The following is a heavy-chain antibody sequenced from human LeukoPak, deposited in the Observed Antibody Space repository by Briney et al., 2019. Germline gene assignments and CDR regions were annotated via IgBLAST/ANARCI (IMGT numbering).Heavy chain of an antibody. Sequence: GGSLRLSCAASGFTFSSYEMNWVRQAPGKGLEWVSYISSSDSTIYYADSVKGRFTISRDNAKNSLYLQMNSLRAEDTAVYYCARAQPGYCSGGSCYEFDYWGQGTLVTVSS. J-gene: IGHJ4*02. CDR3: ARAQPGYCSGGSCYEFDY. V-gene: IGHV3-48*03. D-gene: IGHD2-15*01. CDR2: ISSSDSTI. CDR1: GFTFSSYE.